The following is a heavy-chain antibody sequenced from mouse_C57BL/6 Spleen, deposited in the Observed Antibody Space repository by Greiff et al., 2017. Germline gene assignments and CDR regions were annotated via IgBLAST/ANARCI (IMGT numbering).Heavy chain of an antibody. CDR3: ARDAQSWDLEGLDY. CDR2: IYPRDGST. D-gene: IGHD4-1*01. CDR1: GYTFTSYD. Sequence: QVQLQQSGPELVKPGASVKLSCKASGYTFTSYDINWVKQRPGQGLEWIGWIYPRDGSTKYNEKFKGKATLTVDTSSSTAYMELHSLTSEDSAVYFYARDAQSWDLEGLDYWGQGTTLTVSS. V-gene: IGHV1-85*01. J-gene: IGHJ2*01.